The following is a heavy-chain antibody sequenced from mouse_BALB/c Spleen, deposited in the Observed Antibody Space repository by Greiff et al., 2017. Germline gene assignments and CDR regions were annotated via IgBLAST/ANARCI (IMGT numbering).Heavy chain of an antibody. Sequence: EVMLVESGGGLVQPGGSRKLSCAASGFTFSSFGMHWVRQAPEKGLEWVAYISSGSSTIYYADTVKGRFTISRDNPKNTLFLQMTSLRSEDTAMYYCARWGHGGDFDYWGQGTTLTVSS. V-gene: IGHV5-17*02. CDR2: ISSGSSTI. CDR1: GFTFSSFG. CDR3: ARWGHGGDFDY. J-gene: IGHJ2*01.